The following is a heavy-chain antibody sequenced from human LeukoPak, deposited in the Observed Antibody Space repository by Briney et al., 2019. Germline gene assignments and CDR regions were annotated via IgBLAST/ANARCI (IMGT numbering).Heavy chain of an antibody. CDR3: ARRSDDYDSSAYYH. CDR2: VNPNSGNT. CDR1: GYTFTNYD. V-gene: IGHV1-8*01. Sequence: GDSVKVSCKASGYTFTNYDINWVRQATGQGLEWMGWVNPNSGNTGYAQKFQGRVTMTRDTSISTAYMELSSLRSEDTAVYYCARRSDDYDSSAYYHWGQGTLVTVSS. J-gene: IGHJ4*02. D-gene: IGHD3-22*01.